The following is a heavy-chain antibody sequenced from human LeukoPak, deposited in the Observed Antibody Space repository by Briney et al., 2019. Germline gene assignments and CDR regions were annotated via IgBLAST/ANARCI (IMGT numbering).Heavy chain of an antibody. CDR3: AKDIGAAVGASPFDY. V-gene: IGHV3-30*02. Sequence: PGGSLRLSCVASGFSFSSYGIHWVRQAPGKGPEWVAFIRNDGSNENYADSVKGRFTISRDNSKNTLYLQMNSLRVEDTAMHYCAKDIGAAVGASPFDYWGQGTLVTVSS. CDR1: GFSFSSYG. J-gene: IGHJ4*02. CDR2: IRNDGSNE. D-gene: IGHD1-26*01.